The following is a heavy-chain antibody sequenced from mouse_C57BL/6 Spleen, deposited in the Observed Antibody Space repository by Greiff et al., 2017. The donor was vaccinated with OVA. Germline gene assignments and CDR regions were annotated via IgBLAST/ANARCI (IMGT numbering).Heavy chain of an antibody. D-gene: IGHD1-2*01. CDR1: GYSFTGYY. V-gene: IGHV1-42*01. CDR2: INPSTGGT. J-gene: IGHJ3*01. Sequence: VQLQPSGPELVKPGASVTISCKASGYSFTGYYMNWVQQSPEKSLEWIGEINPSTGGTTYNQKFKAKATLTVDKSSSTAYMQLKSLTSEDSAVYYCASPGSWGQGTLVTVSA. CDR3: ASPGS.